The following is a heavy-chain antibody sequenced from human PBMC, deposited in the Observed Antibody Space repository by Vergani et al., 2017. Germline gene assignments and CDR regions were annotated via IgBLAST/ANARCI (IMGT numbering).Heavy chain of an antibody. J-gene: IGHJ4*02. CDR3: ARGPDYYDSSGCSDY. CDR2: ISSSDTTI. D-gene: IGHD3-22*01. Sequence: EVQLVESGGGLVQPGGSLRLSCAASGFTFSSYEMNWVRQAPGKGLEWVSYISSSDTTIYYADSVKGRFTISRDNAKNSLYLQMNSLRAEDTAVYYCARGPDYYDSSGCSDYWGQGTLVTVSS. V-gene: IGHV3-48*03. CDR1: GFTFSSYE.